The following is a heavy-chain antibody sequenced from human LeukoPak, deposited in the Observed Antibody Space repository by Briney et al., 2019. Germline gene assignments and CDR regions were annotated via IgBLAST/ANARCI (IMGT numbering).Heavy chain of an antibody. V-gene: IGHV1-18*01. CDR2: ISAYNGNT. Sequence: ASVKVSCKASGGTFSSYAISWVRQAPGQGLEWMGWISAYNGNTNYAQKLQGRVTMTTDTSTSTAYMELRSLRSDDTAVYYCARWSDSSGYTDYWGQGTLVTVSS. J-gene: IGHJ4*02. CDR3: ARWSDSSGYTDY. CDR1: GGTFSSYA. D-gene: IGHD3-22*01.